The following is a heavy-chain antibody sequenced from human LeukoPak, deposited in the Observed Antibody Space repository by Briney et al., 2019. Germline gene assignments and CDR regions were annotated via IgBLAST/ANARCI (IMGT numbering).Heavy chain of an antibody. V-gene: IGHV1-46*01. CDR2: INRSGGST. CDR1: GYTFTSYY. Sequence: ASVTVSCTASGYTFTSYYMHWVRQAPGQGPEWMGIINRSGGSTSYAQKFQGRVTMTRDTSTSTVYMELSSLRSEDTAVYYCARGSADYDILSDYYFDYWGQGTLVTVSS. D-gene: IGHD3-9*01. J-gene: IGHJ4*02. CDR3: ARGSADYDILSDYYFDY.